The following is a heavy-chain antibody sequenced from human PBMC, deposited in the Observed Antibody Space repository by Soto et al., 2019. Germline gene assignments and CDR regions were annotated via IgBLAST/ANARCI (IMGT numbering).Heavy chain of an antibody. D-gene: IGHD3-22*01. CDR3: ARPMRSYYDRSCQSAWFDP. CDR1: GGTFSSYA. J-gene: IGHJ5*02. CDR2: IIPIFGTA. V-gene: IGHV1-69*12. Sequence: QVQLVQSGAEVKKPGSSVKVSCKASGGTFSSYAISWVRQAPGQGLEWMGGIIPIFGTANYAQKFQGRVTITADEYPSTAYMELSSLRSEDTAVYYCARPMRSYYDRSCQSAWFDPWGQGTQVTVSS.